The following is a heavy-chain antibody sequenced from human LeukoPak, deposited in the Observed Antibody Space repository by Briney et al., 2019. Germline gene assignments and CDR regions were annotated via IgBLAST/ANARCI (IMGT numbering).Heavy chain of an antibody. CDR1: GGSISSSGYY. D-gene: IGHD1-26*01. CDR3: ARHEYSGSYYGLSWFDP. V-gene: IGHV4-39*01. CDR2: INYSGST. J-gene: IGHJ5*02. Sequence: WETLSLTCTVSGGSISSSGYYWGWIRQPPGKGLEWIASINYSGSTYYTPSLKSRVTISVDTSKNQLSLKLSSLTAADTAVYYCARHEYSGSYYGLSWFDPWGQGTLVTVSS.